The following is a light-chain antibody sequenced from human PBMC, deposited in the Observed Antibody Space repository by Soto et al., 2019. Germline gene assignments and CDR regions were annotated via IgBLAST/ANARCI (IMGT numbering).Light chain of an antibody. CDR1: QSVDSH. Sequence: EVVLTQSPVTLSLSPGERATLSCRASQSVDSHLAWYQQKPGQAPKLLIYAVSKRATGTPARFSGSGSGTDFTLTISSLEPEDFAVYYCQQRNYWQVTFGQGTRLEIK. V-gene: IGKV3-11*01. J-gene: IGKJ5*01. CDR2: AVS. CDR3: QQRNYWQVT.